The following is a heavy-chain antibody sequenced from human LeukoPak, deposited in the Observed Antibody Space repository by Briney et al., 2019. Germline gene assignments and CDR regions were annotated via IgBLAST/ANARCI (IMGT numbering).Heavy chain of an antibody. Sequence: PGGSLRLSCAASGFTVSSNYMSWVRQAPGKGLEWVSVIYSGGSTYYADSVKGRFTISRDNSKNTLCLQMNSLRAEDTAVYYCARAKGSGSYLDWGQGTLVTVSS. J-gene: IGHJ4*02. D-gene: IGHD3-10*01. CDR1: GFTVSSNY. CDR3: ARAKGSGSYLD. V-gene: IGHV3-66*01. CDR2: IYSGGST.